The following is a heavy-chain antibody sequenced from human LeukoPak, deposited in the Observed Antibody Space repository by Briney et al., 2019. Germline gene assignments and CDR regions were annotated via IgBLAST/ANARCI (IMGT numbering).Heavy chain of an antibody. V-gene: IGHV3-21*01. J-gene: IGHJ3*02. D-gene: IGHD4-17*01. CDR1: RFTFSSYS. CDR2: ISSSSSYI. Sequence: PGGSLRLSCAASRFTFSSYSMNWVRQAPGKGLEWVSSISSSSSYIYYADSVKGRFTISRDNAKNSLYLQMNSLRAEDTAAYYCARMEGAETTIAFDIWGQGTMVTVSS. CDR3: ARMEGAETTIAFDI.